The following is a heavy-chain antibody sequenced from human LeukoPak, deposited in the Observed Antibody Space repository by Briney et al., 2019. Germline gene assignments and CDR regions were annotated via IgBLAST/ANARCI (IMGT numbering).Heavy chain of an antibody. J-gene: IGHJ3*02. Sequence: PGGSLRLSCAASGFTFSSYSTNWVRQAPGKGLEWVSSISSGSTYIYYADSVKGRFTISRDNAEKSLYLQMNSLRAEDTAVYYCARDSTDAFDIWGQGTMVTVSS. CDR2: ISSGSTYI. CDR3: ARDSTDAFDI. CDR1: GFTFSSYS. V-gene: IGHV3-21*01.